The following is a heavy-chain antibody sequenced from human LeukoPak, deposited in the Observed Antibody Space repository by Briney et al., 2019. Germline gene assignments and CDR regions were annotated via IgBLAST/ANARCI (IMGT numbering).Heavy chain of an antibody. V-gene: IGHV3-23*01. CDR1: GFTFSGYA. CDR2: ISGSGGST. Sequence: GGSLRLSCAASGFTFSGYAMSWVRQAPGKGLEWVSAISGSGGSTYYADSVKGRFTISRDNSKNTLYLQMNSLRAEDTAVYYCAKAGANGSHYLWGDYYYRMDLWGQGTTVPVSS. CDR3: AKAGANGSHYLWGDYYYRMDL. J-gene: IGHJ6*02. D-gene: IGHD1-26*01.